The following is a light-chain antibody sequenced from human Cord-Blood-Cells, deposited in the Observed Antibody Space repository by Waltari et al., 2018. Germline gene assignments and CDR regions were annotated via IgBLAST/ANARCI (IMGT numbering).Light chain of an antibody. Sequence: DIVMTQSPLSLPVTPGEPASISCRSSQSLLHSNGYNYLDWYLQQPGQSPQLLIYLGANRASGVPDRFSGSGSGTDFTLNISRVETEDVGVDYCMQALQTPITFGQGTRLEIK. V-gene: IGKV2-28*01. CDR1: QSLLHSNGYNY. CDR3: MQALQTPIT. CDR2: LGA. J-gene: IGKJ5*01.